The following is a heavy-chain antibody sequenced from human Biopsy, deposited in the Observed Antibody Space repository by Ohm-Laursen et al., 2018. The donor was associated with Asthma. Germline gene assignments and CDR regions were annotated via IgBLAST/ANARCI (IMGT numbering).Heavy chain of an antibody. V-gene: IGHV3-33*03. D-gene: IGHD2-21*01. Sequence: SLRLSCAASGFSFSSYAMHWVRQAPGKGLKWLALIWYDGINKFCADSVKGRFTISRDKSENTLYLQMNSLTAEDTAVYHCAKDERSYYGSDSKYMQPVPLGDWGQGTLVIVSA. CDR1: GFSFSSYA. J-gene: IGHJ4*02. CDR3: AKDERSYYGSDSKYMQPVPLGD. CDR2: IWYDGINK.